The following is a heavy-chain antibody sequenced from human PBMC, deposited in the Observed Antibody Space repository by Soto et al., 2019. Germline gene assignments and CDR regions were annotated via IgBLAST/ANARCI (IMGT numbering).Heavy chain of an antibody. CDR2: ILGNGGAT. D-gene: IGHD6-13*01. CDR3: AKDHSGSPEGVWGFDF. V-gene: IGHV3-23*01. CDR1: GFTFSNFA. Sequence: EVQLLESGGGLVQPGGSLRLSCAASGFTFSNFALSWVRQAPGKGPQWVSSILGNGGATFYADSVKGRFTISRDNFKNKLYLQMSGLRADDSAVYHCAKDHSGSPEGVWGFDFWGRGTLVTVSS. J-gene: IGHJ4*02.